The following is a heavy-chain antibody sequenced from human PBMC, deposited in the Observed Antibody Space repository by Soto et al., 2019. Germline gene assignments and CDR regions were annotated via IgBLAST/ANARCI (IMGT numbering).Heavy chain of an antibody. J-gene: IGHJ4*02. Sequence: ASVKVSCKASGYSFITYVIHWVRQAPGQRLEWMGWINAGNGNTKFSQKFQDRVTITRDTSASTVNMELSSLRSEDTAVYYCARGGRGIQLFLTFDHWGPGTLVTV. CDR2: INAGNGNT. V-gene: IGHV1-3*01. CDR3: ARGGRGIQLFLTFDH. CDR1: GYSFITYV. D-gene: IGHD5-18*01.